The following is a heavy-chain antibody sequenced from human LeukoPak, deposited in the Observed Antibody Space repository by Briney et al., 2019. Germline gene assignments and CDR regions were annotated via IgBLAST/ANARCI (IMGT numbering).Heavy chain of an antibody. D-gene: IGHD1-26*01. CDR3: ARAPSRAWELLHY. J-gene: IGHJ4*02. V-gene: IGHV1-69*05. CDR2: IIPIFNLA. CDR1: GDTFSTYA. Sequence: ASVKVSCKASGDTFSTYAINWVRQAPGQGLEWMGRIIPIFNLANYAQKFQGRVTITTDESTSTVYMELSSLGSEDTAVYYCARAPSRAWELLHYWGQGTLVTVSS.